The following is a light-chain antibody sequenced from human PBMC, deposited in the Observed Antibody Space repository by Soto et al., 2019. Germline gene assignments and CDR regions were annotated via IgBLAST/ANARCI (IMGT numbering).Light chain of an antibody. V-gene: IGKV1-39*01. CDR2: ASS. CDR3: QQSYSYPLT. CDR1: QRISSY. J-gene: IGKJ4*01. Sequence: DIPMTQSPSSLSASVGDRVTITCRASQRISSYLNWYQQKPGKAPKLLIYASSSLQSGVPSRFSGSESGTDFSLTISSLQPEDFGTYYCQQSYSYPLTFGGGTKAEI.